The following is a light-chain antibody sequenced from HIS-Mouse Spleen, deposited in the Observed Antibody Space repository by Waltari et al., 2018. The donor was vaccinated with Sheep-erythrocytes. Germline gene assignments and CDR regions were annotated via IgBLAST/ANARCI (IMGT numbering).Light chain of an antibody. J-gene: IGLJ2*01. V-gene: IGLV2-11*02. Sequence: QSALTQPRSVSGSPGQSVTISCTGTSRDLGGYNYVSWYQQHPGKAPKLMTYDVSKRPSGVPDRFSGSKSGNTASLTISGLQAEDEADYYCCSYAGSYTFVVFGGGTKLTVL. CDR2: DVS. CDR1: SRDLGGYNY. CDR3: CSYAGSYTFVV.